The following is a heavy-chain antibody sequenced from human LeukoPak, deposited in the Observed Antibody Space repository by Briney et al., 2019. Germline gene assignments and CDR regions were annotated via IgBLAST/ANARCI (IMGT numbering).Heavy chain of an antibody. V-gene: IGHV4-4*07. J-gene: IGHJ2*01. CDR2: MYSSGRT. CDR3: ARGPGSHYNTYWYFDL. D-gene: IGHD3-10*01. Sequence: PSETPSLTCTVSGGSIITHYWSWIRQPAGKGLEWIGRMYSSGRTNYNPSLQSRVTMSVDTSKNQFSLKLTSVTAADTAVYYCARGPGSHYNTYWYFDLWGRGTLVTVSS. CDR1: GGSIITHY.